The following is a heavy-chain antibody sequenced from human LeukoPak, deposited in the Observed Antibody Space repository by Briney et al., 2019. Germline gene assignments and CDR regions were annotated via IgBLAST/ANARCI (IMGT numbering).Heavy chain of an antibody. CDR3: VRDHTGWSLDP. CDR1: GFTFSTYE. D-gene: IGHD6-19*01. V-gene: IGHV3-48*03. Sequence: GGSLRLSCAASGFTFSTYEMNWVRQAPGKGLEWISYISDSGTTINYADSVKGRFTISRDNAKNSLYLQMNSLRAEDTAVYYCVRDHTGWSLDPWGQGTLVTVSS. CDR2: ISDSGTTI. J-gene: IGHJ5*02.